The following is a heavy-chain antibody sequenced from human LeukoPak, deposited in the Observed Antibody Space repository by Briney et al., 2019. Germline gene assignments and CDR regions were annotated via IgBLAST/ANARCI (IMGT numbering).Heavy chain of an antibody. Sequence: GGSLRLSCAASGFTFSSYAMSWVRQAPGKGLEWVSSISSSSSYIYYADSVKGRFTISRDNAKNSLYLQMNSLRAEDTAVYYCASPGPGYDFWSGYYQAFDYWGQGTLVTVSS. CDR1: GFTFSSYA. J-gene: IGHJ4*02. D-gene: IGHD3-3*01. CDR2: ISSSSSYI. CDR3: ASPGPGYDFWSGYYQAFDY. V-gene: IGHV3-21*01.